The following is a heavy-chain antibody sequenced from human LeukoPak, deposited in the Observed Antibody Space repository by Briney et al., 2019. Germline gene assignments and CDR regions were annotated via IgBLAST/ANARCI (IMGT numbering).Heavy chain of an antibody. D-gene: IGHD4-23*01. Sequence: PSETLSLTCAVSGNSISSDYYWGWIRQPPGKGLEWIGSINHSGSTYYNPSLKSRITISVDTSKNQFSLKLTSVTAADMAVYYCARDRGSPVGWFDPWGQGTLVTVSS. CDR2: INHSGST. V-gene: IGHV4-38-2*02. J-gene: IGHJ5*02. CDR1: GNSISSDYY. CDR3: ARDRGSPVGWFDP.